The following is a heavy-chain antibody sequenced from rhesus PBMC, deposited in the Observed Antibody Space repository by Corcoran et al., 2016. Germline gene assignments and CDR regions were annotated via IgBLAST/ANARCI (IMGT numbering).Heavy chain of an antibody. CDR1: GGSISSNY. CDR2: ISGSGGST. D-gene: IGHD5-12*01. CDR3: ARGRGTATVMDYFDY. Sequence: GPGLAKPSETLSLTCAVSGGSISSNYWSWIRQPPGKGLEWIGRISGSGGSTDYNPSLKSRVTISTDTSKNQFSLKLRSVTAADTAVYYCARGRGTATVMDYFDYWGQGVLVTVSS. J-gene: IGHJ4*01. V-gene: IGHV4-173*01.